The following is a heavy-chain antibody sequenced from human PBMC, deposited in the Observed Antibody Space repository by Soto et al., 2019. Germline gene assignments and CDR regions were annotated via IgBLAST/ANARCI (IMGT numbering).Heavy chain of an antibody. J-gene: IGHJ3*02. V-gene: IGHV3-53*01. CDR1: GFTVSTNY. CDR3: AGESPGFYGMSFDI. D-gene: IGHD3-22*01. Sequence: EAQLVESGGGLIQPGRSLRLSCAASGFTVSTNYMAWVRRAAGKGLEWVSVIFASGKTYYADAVKGRFTVSRDNSQNTLFLQTSSLRVEDTAVYYCAGESPGFYGMSFDIWGQGTVVTVSS. CDR2: IFASGKT.